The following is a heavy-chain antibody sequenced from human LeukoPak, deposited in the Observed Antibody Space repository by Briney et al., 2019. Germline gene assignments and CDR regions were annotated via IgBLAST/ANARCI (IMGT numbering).Heavy chain of an antibody. J-gene: IGHJ6*02. CDR1: GFTFSSYA. CDR3: ARDRAAPDFWSGYYRPHYYGMDV. Sequence: GGSLRLSCAASGFTFSSYAMHWVRQAPGKGLEWVAVISYDGSNKYYADSVKGRFTISRDNSKNTLYLQMNSLRAEDTAVHYCARDRAAPDFWSGYYRPHYYGMDVWGQGTTVTVSS. CDR2: ISYDGSNK. D-gene: IGHD3-3*01. V-gene: IGHV3-30-3*01.